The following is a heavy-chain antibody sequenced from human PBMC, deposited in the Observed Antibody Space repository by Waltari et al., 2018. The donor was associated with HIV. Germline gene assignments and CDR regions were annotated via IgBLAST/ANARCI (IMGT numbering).Heavy chain of an antibody. Sequence: EVQLVESGGGLVQPGGSLRLSCTSSGLAFTSYWMHWVRQVPGKGLVCVSGINSDGRRRTYADSLRGRFTSSRNNAKNTLFLQMNSLRVEDTALYYCARSLHYYGSGRFDFWGQGTLVAVSS. CDR2: INSDGRRR. V-gene: IGHV3-74*03. J-gene: IGHJ4*02. D-gene: IGHD3-10*01. CDR1: GLAFTSYW. CDR3: ARSLHYYGSGRFDF.